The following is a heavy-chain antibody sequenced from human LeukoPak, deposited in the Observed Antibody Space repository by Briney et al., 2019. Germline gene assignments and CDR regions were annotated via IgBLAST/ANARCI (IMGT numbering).Heavy chain of an antibody. Sequence: PGGSLRLSCVASGFTFSSYAMSWVRQAPGKGLEWVSAISGSGSSGGSTYYADSVKGRFTISRDNSKNTLYLQMNSLRAEDTAVYYCAKDRAAAGPPHDYWGQGTLVTVSS. CDR1: GFTFSSYA. J-gene: IGHJ4*02. V-gene: IGHV3-23*01. CDR2: ISGSGSSGGST. D-gene: IGHD6-13*01. CDR3: AKDRAAAGPPHDY.